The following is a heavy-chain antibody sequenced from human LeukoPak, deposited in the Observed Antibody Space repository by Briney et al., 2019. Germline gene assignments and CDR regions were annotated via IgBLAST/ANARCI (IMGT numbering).Heavy chain of an antibody. CDR3: ARDPDSSSWFDY. CDR1: GYTFTGYY. CDR2: INPNSGGT. J-gene: IGHJ4*02. Sequence: ASVKVSCKASGYTFTGYYMRWVRQAPGQGLEWMGWINPNSGGTKYAQKFQGRVTMTWDTSISTAYMELSSLRSDDTAVYYCARDPDSSSWFDYWGQGTLVTVSS. D-gene: IGHD6-13*01. V-gene: IGHV1-2*02.